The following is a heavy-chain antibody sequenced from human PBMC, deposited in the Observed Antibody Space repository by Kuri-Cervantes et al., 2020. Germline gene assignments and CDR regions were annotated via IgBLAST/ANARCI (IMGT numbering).Heavy chain of an antibody. D-gene: IGHD3-10*01. CDR2: ISYDGSNK. V-gene: IGHV3-30*03. J-gene: IGHJ6*02. Sequence: GESLKSSCAASGFTFSSYGMHWGRQAPGKGLVWVAVISYDGSNKYYPDSVKGRFTISRDNSKNTLYLQMNSLRAEDTAVYYCAREKTRGGPYYYYGMDVWGQGTTVTVSS. CDR1: GFTFSSYG. CDR3: AREKTRGGPYYYYGMDV.